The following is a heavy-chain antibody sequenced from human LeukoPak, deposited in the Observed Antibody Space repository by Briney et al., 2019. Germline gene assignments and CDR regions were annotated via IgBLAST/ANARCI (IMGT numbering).Heavy chain of an antibody. Sequence: PGGSLRLSCAASGFTVSTNYMTWVRQSPGHGLQWVSIIYSGGITYYADSVKGRFTISRDNSKNKPDLHMNSLRDEDTAVYYCARGGLDLRPGQLDYWGQGTLVPVST. D-gene: IGHD1-7*01. CDR2: IYSGGIT. CDR3: ARGGLDLRPGQLDY. V-gene: IGHV3-53*01. J-gene: IGHJ4*02. CDR1: GFTVSTNY.